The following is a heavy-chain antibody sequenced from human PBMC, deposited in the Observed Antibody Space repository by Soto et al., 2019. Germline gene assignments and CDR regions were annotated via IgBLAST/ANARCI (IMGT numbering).Heavy chain of an antibody. J-gene: IGHJ6*02. CDR1: GFTFSSYA. V-gene: IGHV3-30-3*01. CDR2: ISYDGSNK. D-gene: IGHD3-3*01. CDR3: ARDHGVYDFWSGWRPYYYYYGMDV. Sequence: QPGGSLRLSCAASGFTFSSYAMHWVRQAPGKGLEWVAVISYDGSNKYYADSVKGRFTISRDNSKNTLYLQMNSLRAEDTAVYYCARDHGVYDFWSGWRPYYYYYGMDVWGQGTTVTVSS.